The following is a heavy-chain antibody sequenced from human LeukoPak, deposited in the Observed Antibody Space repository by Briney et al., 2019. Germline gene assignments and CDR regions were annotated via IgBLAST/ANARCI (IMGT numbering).Heavy chain of an antibody. Sequence: ASVKVSCKASGYTFTGYYMHWVRQAPGQGLEWMGWINPNSGGTNYAQKFQGRVTMTRDTSISTAYMELSRLRSDDTAVYYCARDWDSGYQMYYFDYWGQGTLVTVSS. V-gene: IGHV1-2*02. D-gene: IGHD5-12*01. CDR3: ARDWDSGYQMYYFDY. J-gene: IGHJ4*02. CDR2: INPNSGGT. CDR1: GYTFTGYY.